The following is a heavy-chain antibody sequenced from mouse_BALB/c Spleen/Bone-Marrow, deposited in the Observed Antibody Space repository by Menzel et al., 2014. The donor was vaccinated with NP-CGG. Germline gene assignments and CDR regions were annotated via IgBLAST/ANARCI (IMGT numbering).Heavy chain of an antibody. CDR3: ARYRLGTYFDY. CDR2: IDPANGDT. D-gene: IGHD2-14*01. J-gene: IGHJ2*01. CDR1: GFKIKDTY. V-gene: IGHV14-3*02. Sequence: VQLQQPGAELVKPGASVKLSCTASGFKIKDTYMHWVRQRPGQGLEWIGRIDPANGDTRYDPKFQGKATITADTSSSTAYLQLSSLTSEDTAVYCCARYRLGTYFDYWGQGTTLTVSS.